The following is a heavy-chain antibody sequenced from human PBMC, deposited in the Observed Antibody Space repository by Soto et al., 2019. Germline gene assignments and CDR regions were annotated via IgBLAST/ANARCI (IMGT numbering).Heavy chain of an antibody. CDR1: GDSITTNNW. Sequence: SETLSLTCDVSGDSITTNNWWGGGRQSPGTGLEWIGEIFHRGSTYSNPSLRSRVLMSLDKSKNQFSLRLNSVTAADTAIYYCSRKYFETTLYYIDYWGQGIPVTVSS. J-gene: IGHJ4*02. CDR2: IFHRGST. V-gene: IGHV4-4*02. D-gene: IGHD2-15*01. CDR3: SRKYFETTLYYIDY.